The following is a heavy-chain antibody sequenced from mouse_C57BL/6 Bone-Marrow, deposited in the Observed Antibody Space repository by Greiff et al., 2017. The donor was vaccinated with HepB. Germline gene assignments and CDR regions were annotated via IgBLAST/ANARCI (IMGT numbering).Heavy chain of an antibody. Sequence: DVMLVESGGGLVQPGGSLKLSCAASGFTFSDYYMYWVRQTPEKRLEWVAYISNGGGSTYYPDTVKGRFTISRDNAKNTLYLQMSRLKSEDTAMYYCARHLYYGSSHWYFDVWGTGTTVTVSS. CDR1: GFTFSDYY. CDR3: ARHLYYGSSHWYFDV. V-gene: IGHV5-12*01. CDR2: ISNGGGST. J-gene: IGHJ1*03. D-gene: IGHD1-1*01.